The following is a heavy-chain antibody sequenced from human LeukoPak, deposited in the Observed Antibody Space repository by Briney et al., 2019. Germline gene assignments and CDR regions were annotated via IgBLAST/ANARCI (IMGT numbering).Heavy chain of an antibody. CDR2: ISSSSSYI. Sequence: GGSLRLSCAASGFTFSSYSMNWVRQAPGKGLEWVSSISSSSSYIYYADSVKGRLTISRDNAKNSLYLQMNSLRAEDTAVYYCARDPYCSGGSCYADAFDIWGKGQWSPSLQ. CDR3: ARDPYCSGGSCYADAFDI. J-gene: IGHJ3*02. D-gene: IGHD2-15*01. CDR1: GFTFSSYS. V-gene: IGHV3-21*01.